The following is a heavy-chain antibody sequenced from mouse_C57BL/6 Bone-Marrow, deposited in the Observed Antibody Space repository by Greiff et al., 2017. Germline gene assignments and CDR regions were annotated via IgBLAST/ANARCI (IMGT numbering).Heavy chain of an antibody. Sequence: EVNVVESGGDLVKPGGSLKLSCAASGFTFSSYGMSWVRQTPDKRLEWVATISSGGSYTNYPDSVKGRFTISRDNAKNTLYLQMSSLKSEDTAMYYGARPPDLCYFDYWGQGTTLTVSS. V-gene: IGHV5-6*01. CDR3: ARPPDLCYFDY. CDR2: ISSGGSYT. CDR1: GFTFSSYG. J-gene: IGHJ2*01.